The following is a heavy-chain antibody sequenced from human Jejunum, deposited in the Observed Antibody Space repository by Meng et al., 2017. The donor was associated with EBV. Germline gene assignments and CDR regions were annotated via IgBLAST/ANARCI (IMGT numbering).Heavy chain of an antibody. V-gene: IGHV1-46*01. J-gene: IGHJ5*02. D-gene: IGHD1-1*01. CDR3: AGGMTTRQNWFDP. Sequence: QVQLVESGAEVKKPGASVKVSCKVSGDTFTRYYMHWVRQAPGQGLEWMGIINPTGDSTTYAEKFQGRLTMTRDTSTTTAYMELSSLRSEDTAVYYCAGGMTTRQNWFDPWGQGTLVTVS. CDR1: GDTFTRYY. CDR2: INPTGDST.